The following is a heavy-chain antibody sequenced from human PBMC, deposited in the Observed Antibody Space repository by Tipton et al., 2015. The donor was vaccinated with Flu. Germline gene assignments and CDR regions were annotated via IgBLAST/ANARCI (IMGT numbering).Heavy chain of an antibody. V-gene: IGHV3-23*01. J-gene: IGHJ3*01. CDR1: GFTFDNYA. CDR2: ITGSDT. CDR3: ARDHSRSPTAIDQEHFDV. Sequence: SLRLSCAASGFTFDNYAMSWVRQAAGKGLEWVSGITGSDTFYADSVRGRFTLFGDNSRTIVYLQMNSLRVEGTAVYYCARDHSRSPTAIDQEHFDVWGQGTTVTVSS. D-gene: IGHD1/OR15-1a*01.